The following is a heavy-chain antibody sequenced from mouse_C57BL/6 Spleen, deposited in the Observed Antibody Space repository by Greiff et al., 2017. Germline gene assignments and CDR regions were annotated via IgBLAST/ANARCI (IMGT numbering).Heavy chain of an antibody. Sequence: VKLQQPGAELVMPGASVKLSCKASGYTFTSYWMHWVKQRPGQGLEWIGEIDPSDSYTNYNQKFKGKSTLTVDKSSSTAYMQLSSLTSEDSAVDYCARTLYYYARDYWGQGTSVTVSS. CDR2: IDPSDSYT. CDR1: GYTFTSYW. D-gene: IGHD6-5*01. J-gene: IGHJ4*01. V-gene: IGHV1-69*01. CDR3: ARTLYYYARDY.